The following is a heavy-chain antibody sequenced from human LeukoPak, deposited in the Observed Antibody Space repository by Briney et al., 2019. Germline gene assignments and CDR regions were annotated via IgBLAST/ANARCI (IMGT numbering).Heavy chain of an antibody. D-gene: IGHD6-13*01. CDR3: ARVWAAAMAFDY. CDR2: ISSSSSYI. J-gene: IGHJ4*02. CDR1: GFTFSSYS. V-gene: IGHV3-21*01. Sequence: PGGSLRLSCAASGFTFSSYSMNWVRQAPGKGLEWVSSISSSSSYIYYADSVKGRFTISRDNAKNSLYLQMNSLRAEDTAVYYCARVWAAAMAFDYWGQGTLVTVSS.